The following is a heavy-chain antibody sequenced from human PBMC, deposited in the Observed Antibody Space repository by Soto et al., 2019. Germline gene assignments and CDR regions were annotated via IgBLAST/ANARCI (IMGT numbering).Heavy chain of an antibody. CDR1: GGSISSSSYY. CDR2: IYYSGST. J-gene: IGHJ4*02. Sequence: SETLSLTCTVSGGSISSSSYYWGWIRQPPGKGLEWIGSIYYSGSTYYNPSLKSRVTISVDTSKNQFSLKLSSVTAADTAVYYCAIYSGYDLTFDYWGQGTLVTVSS. CDR3: AIYSGYDLTFDY. D-gene: IGHD5-12*01. V-gene: IGHV4-39*01.